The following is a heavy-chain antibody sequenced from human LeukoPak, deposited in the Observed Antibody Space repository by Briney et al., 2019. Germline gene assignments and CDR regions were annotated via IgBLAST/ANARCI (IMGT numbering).Heavy chain of an antibody. CDR3: ARDPATYYYTDV. CDR2: INPNSGGT. V-gene: IGHV1-2*02. D-gene: IGHD2-15*01. Sequence: ASVKVSCKASGYTFTGYYMHWVRQAPGQGLEWMGWINPNSGGTNYAQKFQGRVIMTRDTSISTVYLEVSGLRSDDTGVYYCARDPATYYYTDVWGKGTTVTVSS. J-gene: IGHJ6*03. CDR1: GYTFTGYY.